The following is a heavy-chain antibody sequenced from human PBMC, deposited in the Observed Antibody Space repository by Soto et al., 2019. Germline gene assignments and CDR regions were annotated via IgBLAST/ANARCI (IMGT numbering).Heavy chain of an antibody. Sequence: QVQLQESGPGLVKPSETLSLTCTVSGGSVSSGSYYWSWIRQPPGKGLEWIGYIYYSGSTNYNPSLQSRVAISVHXSKNQFSLKLSSVTAADTAVYYCARGIEGWYQGRYYYGMDVWGQGTTVTVSS. D-gene: IGHD6-19*01. J-gene: IGHJ6*02. CDR3: ARGIEGWYQGRYYYGMDV. CDR1: GGSVSSGSYY. CDR2: IYYSGST. V-gene: IGHV4-61*01.